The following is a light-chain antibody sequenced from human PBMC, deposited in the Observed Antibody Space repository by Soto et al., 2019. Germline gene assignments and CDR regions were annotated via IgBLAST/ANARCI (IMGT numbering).Light chain of an antibody. CDR1: SSDVGGYNY. CDR3: SSYAASNTPYV. J-gene: IGLJ1*01. V-gene: IGLV2-8*01. CDR2: EVN. Sequence: QSALTQPPSASGSPGQSVTISCTGTSSDVGGYNYVSWYQHHPGNAPKLMIYEVNKRTSGVPDRFSGSKSGNTASLTVSGLQAEDEADYYCSSYAASNTPYVFGTGTKVTVL.